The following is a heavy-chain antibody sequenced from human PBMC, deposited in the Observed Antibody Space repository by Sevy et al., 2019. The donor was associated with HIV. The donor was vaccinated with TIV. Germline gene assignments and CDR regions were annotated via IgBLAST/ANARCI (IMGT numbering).Heavy chain of an antibody. CDR1: GFTFSSYW. V-gene: IGHV3-74*01. J-gene: IGHJ6*02. Sequence: GGSLRLSCAASGFTFSSYWMHWVRQAPGKGLVWVSRINSDGSSTSYADSVKGRFTISRDNAKNTLYLQMNSLRAEDTAVYYCARVYYGSGSYYTNYYYGMDVWGQGTTVTVSS. CDR3: ARVYYGSGSYYTNYYYGMDV. D-gene: IGHD3-10*01. CDR2: INSDGSST.